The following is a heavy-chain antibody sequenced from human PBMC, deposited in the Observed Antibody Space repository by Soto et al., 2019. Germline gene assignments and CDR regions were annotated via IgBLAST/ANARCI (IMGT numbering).Heavy chain of an antibody. CDR1: GYTFTSYG. CDR2: ISAYSGNT. V-gene: IGHV1-18*01. Sequence: ASVKVSCKASGYTFTSYGISWVRQAPGQGPEWMGWISAYSGNTNYAQKLQGRVTMTTDTSTSTAYMELRSLRSDDTAVYYCARDADILTGYYTSGWFDPWGQGTLVTVS. CDR3: ARDADILTGYYTSGWFDP. D-gene: IGHD3-9*01. J-gene: IGHJ5*02.